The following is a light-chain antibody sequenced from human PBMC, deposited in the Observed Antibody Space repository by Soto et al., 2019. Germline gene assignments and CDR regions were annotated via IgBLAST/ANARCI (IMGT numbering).Light chain of an antibody. J-gene: IGKJ5*01. Sequence: DNVMTQSPLSLPVTPGEPASISCRSSQSLLHSNGYNYLDWYLQKPGQSPQLLIYLGSNRASGVPDRFSGSGSGTDFTLKISRVEAEDVGVYYCMQALQTPSGTFGQGTRLEIK. CDR2: LGS. CDR3: MQALQTPSGT. V-gene: IGKV2-28*01. CDR1: QSLLHSNGYNY.